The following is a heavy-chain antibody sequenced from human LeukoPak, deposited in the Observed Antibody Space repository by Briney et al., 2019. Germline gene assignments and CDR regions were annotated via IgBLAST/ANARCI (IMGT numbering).Heavy chain of an antibody. V-gene: IGHV3-30*13. CDR2: ISYDGNNK. Sequence: GGSLRLSCAASGFTFSSHDMHWVRQAPGKGLEWVAVISYDGNNKNYADSVKGRFTISRDNSKNRLYLQMNSLRADDTAVYYCASDSGYDHHGLFDYWGQGTLVTVSS. CDR1: GFTFSSHD. J-gene: IGHJ4*02. CDR3: ASDSGYDHHGLFDY. D-gene: IGHD5-12*01.